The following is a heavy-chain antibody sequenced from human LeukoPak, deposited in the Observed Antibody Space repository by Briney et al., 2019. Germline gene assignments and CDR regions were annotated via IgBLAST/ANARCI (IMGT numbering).Heavy chain of an antibody. CDR3: ARETTSGSSTKGPMEFDH. V-gene: IGHV4-59*01. CDR2: IYYSGST. CDR1: GGSFSGYY. J-gene: IGHJ4*02. D-gene: IGHD1-26*01. Sequence: SSETLSLTCAVYGGSFSGYYWSWIRQPPGKGLEWIGYIYYSGSTNYNPSLKSRVTISVDTSKNQFSLKLSSVTAADTAVYYCARETTSGSSTKGPMEFDHWGQGTLVTVSS.